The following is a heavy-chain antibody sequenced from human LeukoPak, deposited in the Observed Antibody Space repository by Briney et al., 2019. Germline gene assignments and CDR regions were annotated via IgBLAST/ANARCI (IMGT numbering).Heavy chain of an antibody. V-gene: IGHV4-39*01. CDR2: IYYSGST. CDR3: ATLGVVSGYDKHYFDY. J-gene: IGHJ4*02. Sequence: PSETLSLTCTVSGGSISSSSDYWGWIRQPPGKGLEWIGSIYYSGSTYYNPSLKSRVTISVDTSKNQFSLKLSSVTAADTAVYYCATLGVVSGYDKHYFDYWGQGTLVTVSS. CDR1: GGSISSSSDY. D-gene: IGHD5-12*01.